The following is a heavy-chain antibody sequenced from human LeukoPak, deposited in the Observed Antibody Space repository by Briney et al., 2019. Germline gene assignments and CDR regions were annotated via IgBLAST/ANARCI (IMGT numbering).Heavy chain of an antibody. CDR3: AKDSGAGYYYGMDV. CDR2: ISWDGGST. D-gene: IGHD5-12*01. Sequence: GGSLRLSCAASGFTFDDYTMHWVRQAPGKGLEWVSLISWDGGSTYYADSVKGRFTISRDNSKNSLYLQMNSLRTEDTALYYCAKDSGAGYYYGMDVWGQGTTVTVSS. V-gene: IGHV3-43*01. J-gene: IGHJ6*02. CDR1: GFTFDDYT.